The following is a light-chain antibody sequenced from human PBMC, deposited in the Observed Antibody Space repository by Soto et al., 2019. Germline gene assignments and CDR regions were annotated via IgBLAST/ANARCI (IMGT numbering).Light chain of an antibody. CDR1: QSVSSSY. CDR2: AAS. J-gene: IGKJ1*01. V-gene: IGKV3-20*01. Sequence: EIVLTQSPGTLSLSPGERATLSCRASQSVSSSYLVWHQQKPGQAPRLLIYAASRRATGIPDRFSGSGSGTDFTLTISRLEPEDFAVYYCQQYGSSSWPVGQGTKVDIK. CDR3: QQYGSSSWP.